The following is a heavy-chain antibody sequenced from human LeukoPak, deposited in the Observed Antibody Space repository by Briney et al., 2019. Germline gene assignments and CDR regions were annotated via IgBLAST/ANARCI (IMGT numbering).Heavy chain of an antibody. CDR3: AKVSRAYCSGGSCHRSETHLDY. D-gene: IGHD2-15*01. J-gene: IGHJ4*02. Sequence: PGGSLRLSCAASGFTFSSYGMHWVRQAPGKGLEWVAFIRYDGSNKYYADSVKGRFTISRDNSKNTLYLQMNSLRAEDTAVYYCAKVSRAYCSGGSCHRSETHLDYWGQGTLVTVSS. CDR2: IRYDGSNK. CDR1: GFTFSSYG. V-gene: IGHV3-30*02.